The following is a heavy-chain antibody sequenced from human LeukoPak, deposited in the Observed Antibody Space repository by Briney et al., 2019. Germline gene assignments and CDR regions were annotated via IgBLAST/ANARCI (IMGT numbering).Heavy chain of an antibody. Sequence: SETLSLTCTVSGSSISSGYYWGWIRQPPGKGLEWIGSIYYSGSTYYNPSLKSRVTISVDTSKNQFSLKLSSVTAADTAVYYCARDKRDHDPYCDSSGYPRYWYFDLWGRGTLVTVSS. D-gene: IGHD3-22*01. J-gene: IGHJ2*01. V-gene: IGHV4-38-2*02. CDR3: ARDKRDHDPYCDSSGYPRYWYFDL. CDR2: IYYSGST. CDR1: GSSISSGYY.